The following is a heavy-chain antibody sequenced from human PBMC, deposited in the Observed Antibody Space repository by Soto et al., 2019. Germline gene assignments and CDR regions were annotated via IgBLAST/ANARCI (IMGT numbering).Heavy chain of an antibody. CDR1: GFTFSSYW. CDR2: INTDGSIT. CDR3: TRVGYFTSSLGPDY. V-gene: IGHV3-74*01. J-gene: IGHJ4*02. D-gene: IGHD6-6*01. Sequence: PGGSLRLSCAASGFTFSSYWMHWVRQAPGKGLVWVSRINTDGSITSDADSVKGRFTISRDNAKNTLYLQMNSLRAEDTAVYYCTRVGYFTSSLGPDYWGQGILVTVSS.